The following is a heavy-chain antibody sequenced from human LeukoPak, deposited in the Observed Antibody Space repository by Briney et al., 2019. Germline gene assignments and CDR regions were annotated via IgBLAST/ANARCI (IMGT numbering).Heavy chain of an antibody. V-gene: IGHV4-39*07. CDR2: INHSGST. D-gene: IGHD3-22*01. J-gene: IGHJ4*02. CDR1: GGSISSSSYY. CDR3: AMSSGYYPLYFDY. Sequence: PSETLSLTCTVSGGSISSSSYYWGWIRQPPGKGLEWIGEINHSGSTNYNPSLKSRVTISVDTSKNQFSLKLSSVTAADTAVYYCAMSSGYYPLYFDYWGQGTLVTVSS.